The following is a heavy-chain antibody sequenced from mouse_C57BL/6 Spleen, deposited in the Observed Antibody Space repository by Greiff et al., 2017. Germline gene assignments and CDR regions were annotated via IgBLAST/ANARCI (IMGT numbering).Heavy chain of an antibody. CDR1: GYTFTSYW. Sequence: QVQLQQPGAELVMPGASVKLSCKASGYTFTSYWMHWVKQRPGQGLEWIGEIVPSDSYTNYNQKFKGKSTLTVDKSSSTAYMQLSSLTSEDSAVYYCASYSNSFAYWGQGTLVTVSA. CDR2: IVPSDSYT. CDR3: ASYSNSFAY. J-gene: IGHJ3*01. V-gene: IGHV1-69*01. D-gene: IGHD2-5*01.